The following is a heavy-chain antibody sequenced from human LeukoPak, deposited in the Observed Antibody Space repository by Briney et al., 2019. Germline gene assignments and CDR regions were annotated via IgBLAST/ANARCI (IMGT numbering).Heavy chain of an antibody. J-gene: IGHJ6*03. V-gene: IGHV3-48*04. Sequence: GGSLRLSCAASGFTLSRYSMNWVRQAPGKGREWVSYISSSSSTIYYADSVKGRFTISRDNAKNSLYLQMNSLRAEDTAVYYCARSPHSDYIYYYYYMDVWGKGTTVTVSS. CDR3: ARSPHSDYIYYYYYMDV. CDR1: GFTLSRYS. D-gene: IGHD3-10*01. CDR2: ISSSSSTI.